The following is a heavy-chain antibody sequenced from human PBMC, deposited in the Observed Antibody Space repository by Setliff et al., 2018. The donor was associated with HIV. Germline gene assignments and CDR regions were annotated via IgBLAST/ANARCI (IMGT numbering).Heavy chain of an antibody. CDR2: IYHSGST. J-gene: IGHJ4*02. D-gene: IGHD6-19*01. CDR1: GGSISSRNW. CDR3: TRATWLVYPFPLCYFDY. Sequence: TSETLSLTCAVSGGSISSRNWWSWVRQPPGKGLEWIGEIYHSGSTNYNPSLKSRVTISVDKSKNQFSLKLISVTAADTAVYYCTRATWLVYPFPLCYFDYWGQGTLVTVSS. V-gene: IGHV4-4*02.